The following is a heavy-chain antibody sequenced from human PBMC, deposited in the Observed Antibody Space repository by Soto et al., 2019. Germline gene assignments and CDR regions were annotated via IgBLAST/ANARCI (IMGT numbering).Heavy chain of an antibody. CDR2: INHSGST. CDR1: GGSFSGYY. J-gene: IGHJ5*02. V-gene: IGHV4-34*01. D-gene: IGHD6-6*01. Sequence: QVQLQQWGAGLLKPSETLSLTCAVYGGSFSGYYWSWIRQPPGKGLECIGEINHSGSTNYNPSLKSRVTISVDTPQNQLSLKLSSVTAADTAVYYCARGVYSSSSRRLNWFDPWGQGILVTVSS. CDR3: ARGVYSSSSRRLNWFDP.